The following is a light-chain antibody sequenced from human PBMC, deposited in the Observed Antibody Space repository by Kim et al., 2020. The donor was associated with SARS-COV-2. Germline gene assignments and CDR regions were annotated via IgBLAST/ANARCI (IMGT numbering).Light chain of an antibody. J-gene: IGLJ2*01. CDR3: SSCAGPNNFI. CDR1: SSDVGGYNY. CDR2: EVT. V-gene: IGLV2-8*01. Sequence: GQSVTISCSGTSSDVGGYNYVSWSQQHPGKAPKLMIYEVTKRTSGVPDRFSGSKSGNTASLTVSGLQTEDEAYYFCSSCAGPNNFIFGGGTQLTVL.